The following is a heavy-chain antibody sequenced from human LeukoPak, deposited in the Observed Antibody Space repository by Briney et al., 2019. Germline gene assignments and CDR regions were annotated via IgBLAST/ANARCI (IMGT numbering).Heavy chain of an antibody. V-gene: IGHV3-7*05. D-gene: IGHD3/OR15-3a*01. Sequence: PGGSLRISCVVSGFIFNEKWMTWVRQAPGKGLEWVAAINQDGSETFYVDSVKVRFTVSRDNAENALYLQMDSLRAEDTAVYYCVRDGPRTYDYWGQGTLVAVSS. CDR2: INQDGSET. CDR3: VRDGPRTYDY. J-gene: IGHJ4*02. CDR1: GFIFNEKW.